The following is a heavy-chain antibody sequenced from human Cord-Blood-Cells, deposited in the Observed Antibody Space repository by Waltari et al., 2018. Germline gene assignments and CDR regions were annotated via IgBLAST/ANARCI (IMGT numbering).Heavy chain of an antibody. D-gene: IGHD3-22*01. Sequence: EVQLVESGGGLVQPGGSLRLSCAASGFPFSRSWMCWVRQAPGKGLEWVANIKQDGSEKYYVDSVKGRFTISRDNAKNSLYLQMNSLRAEDTAVYYCARELGDSSGYPYWGQGTLVTVSS. CDR2: IKQDGSEK. CDR3: ARELGDSSGYPY. CDR1: GFPFSRSW. V-gene: IGHV3-7*01. J-gene: IGHJ4*02.